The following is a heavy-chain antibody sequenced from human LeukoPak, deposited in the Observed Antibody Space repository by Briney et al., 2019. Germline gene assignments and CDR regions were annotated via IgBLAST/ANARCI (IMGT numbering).Heavy chain of an antibody. CDR1: GFTFSSYG. V-gene: IGHV3-23*01. Sequence: PGGTLRLSCAASGFTFSSYGMSWVRQAPGKGLEWVSAISGSDSSTHYADSVKGRFIISRDNSKNTLYLQMNSLRAEDTAVYYCAKMGVRGRITMIVVVTGFDYWGQGTLVTVSS. D-gene: IGHD3-22*01. CDR3: AKMGVRGRITMIVVVTGFDY. J-gene: IGHJ4*02. CDR2: ISGSDSST.